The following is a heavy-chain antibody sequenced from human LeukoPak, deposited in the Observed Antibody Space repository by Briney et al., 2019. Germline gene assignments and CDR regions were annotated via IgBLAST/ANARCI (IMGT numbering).Heavy chain of an antibody. CDR2: INHSGST. D-gene: IGHD2-15*01. V-gene: IGHV4-34*01. J-gene: IGHJ5*02. Sequence: SETLSLTCAVYGGSFSGYYWSWIRQPPGKGLEWIGEINHSGSTNYNPSLKSRVTISVDTSKNQFSLKLTSVTAADTAVYYCARAWDCSGGSCFGPWGQGTLVTVSS. CDR1: GGSFSGYY. CDR3: ARAWDCSGGSCFGP.